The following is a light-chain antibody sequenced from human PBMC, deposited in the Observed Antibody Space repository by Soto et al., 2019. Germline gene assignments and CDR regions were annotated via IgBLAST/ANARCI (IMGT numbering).Light chain of an antibody. CDR1: SSDVGGYDY. J-gene: IGLJ1*01. Sequence: YVLTQPASVTVSPGQWIAISCTGTSSDVGGYDYVSWYQHHPGKAPKLMIYDVSNRPSGVSNRFSGSKSGNTASLTISGLQAEDEADYYCSSYTSSSLYVFGTGTKVTV. CDR2: DVS. CDR3: SSYTSSSLYV. V-gene: IGLV2-14*03.